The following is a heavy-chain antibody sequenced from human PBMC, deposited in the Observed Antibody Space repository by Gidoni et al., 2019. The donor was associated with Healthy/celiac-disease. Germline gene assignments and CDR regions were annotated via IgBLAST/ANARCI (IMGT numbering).Heavy chain of an antibody. CDR3: ARDRELLDY. CDR2: INPSGGST. CDR1: GYTFTSYY. D-gene: IGHD1-7*01. J-gene: IGHJ4*02. Sequence: QVQLVQSGAEVKKPGASVKGSGKAAGYTFTSYYMHWVRQAPGQGLEGMGIINPSGGSTSYAQKFQGRVTMTRDTSTSTVYMELSSLRSEDTAVYYCARDRELLDYWGQGTLVTVSS. V-gene: IGHV1-46*01.